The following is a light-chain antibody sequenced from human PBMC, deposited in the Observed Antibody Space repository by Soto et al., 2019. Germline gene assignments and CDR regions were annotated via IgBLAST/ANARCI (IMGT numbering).Light chain of an antibody. Sequence: SYELTQPPSVSVAPGQTARITCGGNNIGSKSVHWYQLKPGQAPVLVVYDDDDRPSGIPGRFSGSNSGNTATLTIGRVEAGEEADYYCQVWDSGSDHYVFGTGTKVTVL. CDR1: NIGSKS. CDR2: DDD. V-gene: IGLV3-21*02. J-gene: IGLJ1*01. CDR3: QVWDSGSDHYV.